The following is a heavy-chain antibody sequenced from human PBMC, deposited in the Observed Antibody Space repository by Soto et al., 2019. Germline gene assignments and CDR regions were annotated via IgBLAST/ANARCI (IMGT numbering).Heavy chain of an antibody. CDR2: IYPGDSDT. Sequence: EVQLVQSGAEMKRPGESLKISCQGSGYTFTSSWIAWVRQMPGGDLEWMGIIYPGDSDTKYSPSFQGRVTISADKSINTAFLQWGSLKTSDTAMYYCARQGEFCSGDNCYTDYWGQGTLVTVSS. CDR1: GYTFTSSW. V-gene: IGHV5-51*01. J-gene: IGHJ4*02. D-gene: IGHD2-15*01. CDR3: ARQGEFCSGDNCYTDY.